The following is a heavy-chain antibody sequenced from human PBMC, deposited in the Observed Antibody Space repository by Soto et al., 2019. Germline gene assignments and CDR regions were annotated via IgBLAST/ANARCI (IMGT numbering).Heavy chain of an antibody. CDR3: AREAQYYYDSSGYGYWYFDL. CDR2: IIPILGIA. Sequence: ASVKVSCKASGGTFSSYTISWVRQAPGQGLEWMGRIIPILGIANYAQKFQGRVTITADKSTSTAYMELSSLRSEDTAVYYCAREAQYYYDSSGYGYWYFDLWGRGTLVTV. CDR1: GGTFSSYT. J-gene: IGHJ2*01. D-gene: IGHD3-22*01. V-gene: IGHV1-69*04.